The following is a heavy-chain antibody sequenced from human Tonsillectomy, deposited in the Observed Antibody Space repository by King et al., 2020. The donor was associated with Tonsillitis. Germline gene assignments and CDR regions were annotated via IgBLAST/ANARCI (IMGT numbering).Heavy chain of an antibody. CDR3: AREGIDAFDI. D-gene: IGHD3-10*01. CDR1: GFTFSRYG. J-gene: IGHJ3*02. V-gene: IGHV3-30*02. Sequence: VQLVESGGGVVQPGGSLRLSCAASGFTFSRYGMHWVRQAPGKGLEWEAFIGYDGRDKYYADSVKGRFTISRDNSKNTLYLQMNSLRAEDTDVYYCAREGIDAFDIWGQGTMVTVSS. CDR2: IGYDGRDK.